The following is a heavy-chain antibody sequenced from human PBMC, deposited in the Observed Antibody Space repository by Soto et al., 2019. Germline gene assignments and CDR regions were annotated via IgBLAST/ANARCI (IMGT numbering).Heavy chain of an antibody. J-gene: IGHJ4*02. V-gene: IGHV4-34*01. CDR2: ISPDGAT. Sequence: QVQLHQWGAGLVRPSETLALTCAVNGGSFSTNHWNWIRQSPGKGLEWIGAISPDGATNFNPTLKSRLSVSVETSKRQFSLHLTSVTAADTAVYFCARGLAAQSFYFDFWGQGPLVTVSS. CDR3: ARGLAAQSFYFDF. CDR1: GGSFSTNH. D-gene: IGHD3-16*02.